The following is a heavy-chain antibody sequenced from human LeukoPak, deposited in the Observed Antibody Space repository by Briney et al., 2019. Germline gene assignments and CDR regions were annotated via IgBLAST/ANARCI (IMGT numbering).Heavy chain of an antibody. J-gene: IGHJ4*02. CDR3: VPSFSGSFV. CDR1: GFTFSSYG. D-gene: IGHD3-10*01. Sequence: PGRSLRLSCAASGFTFSSYGMNWVRQAPGKGLEWVAVISDDGSDKYCGDSVQGRFTISRDDSENTLFLEMKSLRAEDTAVYYCVPSFSGSFVWGQGTPVTVSS. CDR2: ISDDGSDK. V-gene: IGHV3-30*03.